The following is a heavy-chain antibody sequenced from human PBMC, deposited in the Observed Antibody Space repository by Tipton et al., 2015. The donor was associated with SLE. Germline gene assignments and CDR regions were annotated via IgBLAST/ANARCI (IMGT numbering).Heavy chain of an antibody. V-gene: IGHV4-59*01. Sequence: TLSLTYSVSGGSIGDYYWNWIRQPPGKGLEWIGYVFHSGSTNYNPSLRSRVTISVDTSKIQFSLRLNSVTAADTAIYYCARVEYDAYDLPQFALWGQGALVTVSA. CDR2: VFHSGST. CDR1: GGSIGDYY. CDR3: ARVEYDAYDLPQFAL. D-gene: IGHD3-3*01. J-gene: IGHJ4*02.